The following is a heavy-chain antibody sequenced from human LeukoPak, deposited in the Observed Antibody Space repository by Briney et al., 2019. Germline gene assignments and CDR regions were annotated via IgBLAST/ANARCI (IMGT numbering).Heavy chain of an antibody. Sequence: ASVKVSCKASGYTFTGYYMHWVRQAPGQGLEWMGWINPNSGGTNYAQKFQGRVTMTRDTSISTAYMELSRLRSDDTAVYYCARARYSGSYRGDYWGQGNLVTVSS. CDR2: INPNSGGT. D-gene: IGHD1-26*01. CDR3: ARARYSGSYRGDY. J-gene: IGHJ4*02. CDR1: GYTFTGYY. V-gene: IGHV1-2*02.